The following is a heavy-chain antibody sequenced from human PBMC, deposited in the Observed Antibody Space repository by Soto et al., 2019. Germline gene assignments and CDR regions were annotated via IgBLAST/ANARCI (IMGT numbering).Heavy chain of an antibody. CDR1: GFTFSSYW. V-gene: IGHV3-74*01. CDR3: GSWDNYYGMDV. CDR2: INSDGSST. Sequence: PGGSLRLSCAASGFTFSSYWMHWVRQAPGKGLVWVSRINSDGSSTSYADSVKGRFTISRDNAKNTLYLQMNSLRAEDTAVYYCGSWDNYYGMDVWGQGTTVTVSS. J-gene: IGHJ6*02. D-gene: IGHD6-13*01.